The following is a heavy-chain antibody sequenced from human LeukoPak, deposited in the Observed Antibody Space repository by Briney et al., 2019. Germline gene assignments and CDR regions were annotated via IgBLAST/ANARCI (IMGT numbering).Heavy chain of an antibody. CDR3: TRGDSSSKIDY. CDR1: GFTFRGYW. J-gene: IGHJ4*02. Sequence: PGGSLRLSCAASGFTFRGYWVSWVRQAPGKGLEWVANIKEDGSEKYYVDSVKGRFTISRDNAKNSLNLQMDSLRVEDTAVYYCTRGDSSSKIDYWGQGTLVTVSS. CDR2: IKEDGSEK. V-gene: IGHV3-7*01. D-gene: IGHD6-6*01.